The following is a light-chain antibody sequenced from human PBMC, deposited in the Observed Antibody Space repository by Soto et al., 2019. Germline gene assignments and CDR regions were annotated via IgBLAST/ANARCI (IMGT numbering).Light chain of an antibody. CDR1: HAVNTR. CDR3: QQFHNWPPIT. V-gene: IGKV3D-15*01. Sequence: EIVLTQSPGTLSLSRGDRVSLSCRASHAVNTRLAWYQHKPGQAPRLLIYLTSNRAAGIPARFSGSGSGTEFTLTISSLQSEDFAVYYCQQFHNWPPITFGQGTRLENK. J-gene: IGKJ5*01. CDR2: LTS.